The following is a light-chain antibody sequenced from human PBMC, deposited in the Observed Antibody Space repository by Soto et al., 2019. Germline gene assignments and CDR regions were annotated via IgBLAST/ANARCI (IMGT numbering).Light chain of an antibody. CDR1: QSISSW. CDR2: ATS. CDR3: QQYNSYSLLT. V-gene: IGKV1-5*01. J-gene: IGKJ4*01. Sequence: IHMTEAPSTLSGSVVDIVTITCRASQSISSWLAWYQHKPGKAPELLIYATSTLHIGVPSRFSGSGSGTEFTLTISSLQPDDFATYYCQQYNSYSLLTFGGGTKVDI.